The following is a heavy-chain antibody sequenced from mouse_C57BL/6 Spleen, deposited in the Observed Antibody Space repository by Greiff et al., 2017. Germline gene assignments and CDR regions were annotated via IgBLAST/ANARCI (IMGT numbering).Heavy chain of an antibody. CDR3: ARWDDYDDFDY. D-gene: IGHD2-4*01. CDR1: GYTFTDYY. CDR2: IYPGSGNT. Sequence: QVQLKESGAELVRPGASVKLSCKASGYTFTDYYINWVKQRPGPGLEWIARIYPGSGNTYYNEKFKGKATLAAEKSSSTAYMQLSSLTSEDSAVYFCARWDDYDDFDYWGQGTTLTVSS. J-gene: IGHJ2*01. V-gene: IGHV1-76*01.